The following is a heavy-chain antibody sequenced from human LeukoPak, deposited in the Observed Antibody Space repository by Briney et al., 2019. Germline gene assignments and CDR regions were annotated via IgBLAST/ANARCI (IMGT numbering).Heavy chain of an antibody. V-gene: IGHV3-23*01. CDR2: SSNIPTTT. CDR1: GFTLSDYN. CDR3: AKGARGGLDAFDI. J-gene: IGHJ3*02. Sequence: QAGGSLRLSCAASGFTLSDYNMHWVRQAPGKGLEWVSYSSNIPTTTFYADSVKGRFTISRDNSKNTLYLQMNSLRAEDTAVYYCAKGARGGLDAFDIWGQGTMVTVSS.